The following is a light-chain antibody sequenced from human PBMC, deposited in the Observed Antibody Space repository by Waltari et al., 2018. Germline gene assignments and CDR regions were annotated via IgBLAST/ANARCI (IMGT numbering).Light chain of an antibody. Sequence: QSALTQPASVSGSPGQSITISCTVTSSDVGSYNLVSWYQQHPGKAPKLMIYEGTKRPSGVSNRFSGSKSGNTASLTISGLQAEDEADYYCCSYAARSTWVFGGGTKLTVL. J-gene: IGLJ3*02. V-gene: IGLV2-23*01. CDR2: EGT. CDR1: SSDVGSYNL. CDR3: CSYAARSTWV.